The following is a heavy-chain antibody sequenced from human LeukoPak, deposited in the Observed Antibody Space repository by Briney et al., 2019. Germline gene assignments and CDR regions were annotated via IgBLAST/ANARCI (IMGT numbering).Heavy chain of an antibody. D-gene: IGHD6-13*01. CDR1: GFTFSSYG. V-gene: IGHV3-33*01. CDR2: IWYDGNNK. CDR3: ARALHLSGIAAAGTDYGMDV. J-gene: IGHJ6*02. Sequence: PGGSLRLSCAASGFTFSSYGMHWVRQAPGKGLEWVAVIWYDGNNKFYADSVKGRFTISRDTSRNTLFLQMNSLRAEDTAVYYCARALHLSGIAAAGTDYGMDVWGQGTTVTVSS.